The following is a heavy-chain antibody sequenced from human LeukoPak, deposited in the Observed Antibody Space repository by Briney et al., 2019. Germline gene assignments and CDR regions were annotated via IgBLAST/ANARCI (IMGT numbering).Heavy chain of an antibody. J-gene: IGHJ6*03. CDR1: GYTFTDYY. D-gene: IGHD5-12*01. V-gene: IGHV1-2*02. Sequence: ASVKVSCKASGYTFTDYYIHWVRQAPGQGLEWMGWINPSGGGTNYAQKLQGRVTMTTDTSTSTAYMELRSLRSDDTAVYYCARESGYDPNYYYYYMDVWGKGTTVTVSS. CDR2: INPSGGGT. CDR3: ARESGYDPNYYYYYMDV.